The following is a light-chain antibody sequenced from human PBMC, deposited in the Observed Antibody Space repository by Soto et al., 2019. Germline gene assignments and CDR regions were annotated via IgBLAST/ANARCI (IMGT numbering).Light chain of an antibody. CDR1: QSISNY. V-gene: IGKV3-11*01. CDR2: DTS. CDR3: QQRSSWPL. J-gene: IGKJ2*01. Sequence: DIVLTQSPGTLTLSPGERATLSCRASQSISNYLAWFQQRPGQDPRLLIYDTSKRATGVPARFSGSGSGTDFTLTISSLEPEDFAVYYCQQRSSWPLFGQGTKLEIK.